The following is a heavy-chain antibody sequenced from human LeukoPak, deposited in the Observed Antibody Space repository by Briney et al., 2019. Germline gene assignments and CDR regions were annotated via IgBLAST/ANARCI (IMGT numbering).Heavy chain of an antibody. Sequence: PGGSLRLSCAASVFSFSTYWMHWVRQAPGKGLVWVSRISSDGRNTIYADSVKGRFTISRDSANNTLFLQMNCLRGDDTAVYCCAREWALTGAYYMDVWGKGTTVTVSS. CDR2: ISSDGRNT. V-gene: IGHV3-74*01. CDR3: AREWALTGAYYMDV. D-gene: IGHD7-27*01. CDR1: VFSFSTYW. J-gene: IGHJ6*03.